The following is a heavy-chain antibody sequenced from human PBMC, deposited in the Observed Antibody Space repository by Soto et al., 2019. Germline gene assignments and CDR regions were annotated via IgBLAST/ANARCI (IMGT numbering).Heavy chain of an antibody. V-gene: IGHV4-34*01. D-gene: IGHD3-9*01. CDR1: GGSFSGYY. CDR2: INHSGST. Sequence: PSETLSLTCAVYGGSFSGYYWSWIRQPPGKGLEWIGEINHSGSTNYNPSLKSRVTISVDTSKNQFSLKLSSVTAADTAVYYCARAWRLRYFDWLSVSFDYWGQGTLVTVSS. CDR3: ARAWRLRYFDWLSVSFDY. J-gene: IGHJ4*02.